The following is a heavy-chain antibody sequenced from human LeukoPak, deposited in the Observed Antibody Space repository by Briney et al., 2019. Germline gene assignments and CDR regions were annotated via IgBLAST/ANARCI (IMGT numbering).Heavy chain of an antibody. D-gene: IGHD3-22*01. CDR1: GFTFSSYG. Sequence: GGSLRLSCAASGFTFSSYGMHWVRQAPGKGLEWVAVISYDGSNKYYADSVKGRFTISRDNSKNTLYLQMNSLRAEDTAVYYCAKLAYYDSSVEERWGQGTLVTVSS. CDR2: ISYDGSNK. V-gene: IGHV3-30*18. J-gene: IGHJ4*02. CDR3: AKLAYYDSSVEER.